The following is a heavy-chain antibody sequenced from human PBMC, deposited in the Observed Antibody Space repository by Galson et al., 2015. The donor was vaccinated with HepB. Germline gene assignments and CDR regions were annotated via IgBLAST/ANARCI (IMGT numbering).Heavy chain of an antibody. Sequence: SCKVSGYTFTDYYMHWVRQAPGKGLEWVAVISYDGSNKYYADSVKGRFTISRDNSKNTLYLQMNSLRAEDTAVYYCAHRGIAVAGTDAFDIWGQGTMVTVSS. CDR3: AHRGIAVAGTDAFDI. V-gene: IGHV3-30*03. CDR1: GYTFTDYY. J-gene: IGHJ3*02. CDR2: ISYDGSNK. D-gene: IGHD6-19*01.